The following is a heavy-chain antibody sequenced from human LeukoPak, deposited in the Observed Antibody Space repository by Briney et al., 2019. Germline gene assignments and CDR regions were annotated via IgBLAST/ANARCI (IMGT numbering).Heavy chain of an antibody. CDR3: ARLLNGGSVDY. D-gene: IGHD2-8*01. Sequence: GESLKISCKVSGYTFTNYWVGWVCQKPGEGLEWMGIINPGNSDTRYSPSLQGQVTISVDKSISTAYLQWSSLKTSDTAMCYCARLLNGGSVDYWGQGPLVTVSS. V-gene: IGHV5-51*01. J-gene: IGHJ4*02. CDR1: GYTFTNYW. CDR2: INPGNSDT.